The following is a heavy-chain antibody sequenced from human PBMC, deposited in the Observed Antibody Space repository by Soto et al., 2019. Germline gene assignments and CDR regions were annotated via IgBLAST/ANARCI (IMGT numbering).Heavy chain of an antibody. V-gene: IGHV3-33*01. CDR2: IWYDGSNK. Sequence: GGSLRLSCAASGFTFSSYGMHWVRQAPGKGLEWVAVIWYDGSNKYYADSVKGRFTISRDNSKNTLYLQMNSLRAEDTAVYYCARVGGYSYGNYYYYYYGMDVWGQGTTVTVS. J-gene: IGHJ6*02. CDR1: GFTFSSYG. CDR3: ARVGGYSYGNYYYYYYGMDV. D-gene: IGHD5-18*01.